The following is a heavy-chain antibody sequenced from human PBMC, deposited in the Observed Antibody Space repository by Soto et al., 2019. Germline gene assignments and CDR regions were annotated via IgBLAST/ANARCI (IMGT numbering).Heavy chain of an antibody. J-gene: IGHJ6*02. D-gene: IGHD5-18*01. Sequence: SVKVSCKASGFTFTSSAVQWVRQARGQRLEWIGWIVVGSGNTNYAQKFQERVTITRDMSTSTAYMELSSLRSEDTAVYYCAAAVQLWLGGRYYYYYGMDVWGQGTTVTVSS. CDR2: IVVGSGNT. CDR3: AAAVQLWLGGRYYYYYGMDV. V-gene: IGHV1-58*01. CDR1: GFTFTSSA.